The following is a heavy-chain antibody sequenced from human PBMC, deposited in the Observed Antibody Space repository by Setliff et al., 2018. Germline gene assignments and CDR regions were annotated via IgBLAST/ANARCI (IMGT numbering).Heavy chain of an antibody. CDR2: IIPIFGTA. D-gene: IGHD3-9*01. CDR3: ARVLEPNYDILTGYYYYYYMDV. J-gene: IGHJ6*03. V-gene: IGHV1-69*13. CDR1: GGTFSSYA. Sequence: SVKVSCKASGGTFSSYAISWVRQAPGQGLEWMGGIIPIFGTANYAQKFQGRVTITADESTSTAYMELSSLRSEDTAVYYCARVLEPNYDILTGYYYYYYMDVWGKGTTVTVSS.